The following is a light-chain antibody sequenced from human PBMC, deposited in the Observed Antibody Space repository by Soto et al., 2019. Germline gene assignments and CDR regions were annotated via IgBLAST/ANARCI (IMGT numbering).Light chain of an antibody. V-gene: IGLV2-14*01. CDR3: SSYTNSGIYV. CDR2: DVS. CDR1: SSDVGGYNY. Sequence: QSALTQPASVSGSLGQSITISCTGTSSDVGGYNYVSWYQQHPGKAPKLMIYDVSNRPSGVSNRFSGSKSGNTASLTISGLQAEDEAYYYCSSYTNSGIYVFGPGTKLPVL. J-gene: IGLJ1*01.